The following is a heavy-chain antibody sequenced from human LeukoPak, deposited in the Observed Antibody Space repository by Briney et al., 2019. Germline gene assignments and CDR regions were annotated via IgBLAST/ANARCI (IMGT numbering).Heavy chain of an antibody. V-gene: IGHV3-11*05. D-gene: IGHD1-1*01. CDR2: ISSSSYT. J-gene: IGHJ5*02. CDR1: GFTFSDYY. CDR3: ARDSYNWNRLGWFDP. Sequence: GGSLRLSCAASGFTFSDYYMSWIRQAPGKGLEWVSYISSSSYTNYADSVKGRFTISRDNAKNSLYLQMNSLRAEDTAVYYCARDSYNWNRLGWFDPWGQGTLVTVSS.